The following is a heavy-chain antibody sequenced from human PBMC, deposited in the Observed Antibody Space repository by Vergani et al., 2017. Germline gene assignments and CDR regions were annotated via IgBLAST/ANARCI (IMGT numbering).Heavy chain of an antibody. J-gene: IGHJ2*01. CDR1: GFTFDDYA. D-gene: IGHD2-2*01. Sequence: EVQLVESGGGLVQPGRSLRLSCAASGFTFDDYAMHWVRQAPGKGLEWVSGISWNSGSIGYADSVKGRFTISRDNAKNSLYLQMNSLRAEDTALYYCASEEVVPAANHWYFDLWGRGTLVTVSS. CDR3: ASEEVVPAANHWYFDL. V-gene: IGHV3-9*01. CDR2: ISWNSGSI.